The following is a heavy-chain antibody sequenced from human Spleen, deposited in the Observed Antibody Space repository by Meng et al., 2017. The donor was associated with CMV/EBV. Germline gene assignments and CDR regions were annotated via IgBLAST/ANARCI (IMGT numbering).Heavy chain of an antibody. Sequence: ASVKVSCKASGGTFSSYAISWVRQAPGQGLEWMGWISAYNGNTNYAQKLQGRVTMTTDTSTSTAYMELRSLRSDDTAVYYCARDRFTSGWSDWFDPWGQGTLVTVSS. CDR2: ISAYNGNT. CDR1: GGTFSSYA. CDR3: ARDRFTSGWSDWFDP. D-gene: IGHD6-19*01. J-gene: IGHJ5*02. V-gene: IGHV1-18*01.